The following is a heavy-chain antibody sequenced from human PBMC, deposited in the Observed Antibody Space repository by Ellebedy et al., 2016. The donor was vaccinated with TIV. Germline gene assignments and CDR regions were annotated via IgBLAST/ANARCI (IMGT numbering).Heavy chain of an antibody. Sequence: SETLSLTCAVYGGSFSGYYWGWIRQPPGKGLEWIGSIYYSGSTYYNPSLKSRVTISVDTSKNQFSLKLSSVTAADTAVYYCARRAGSSWGVIIDWYFDLWGRGTLVTVSS. CDR1: GGSFSGYY. D-gene: IGHD3-10*01. V-gene: IGHV4-39*01. CDR2: IYYSGST. J-gene: IGHJ2*01. CDR3: ARRAGSSWGVIIDWYFDL.